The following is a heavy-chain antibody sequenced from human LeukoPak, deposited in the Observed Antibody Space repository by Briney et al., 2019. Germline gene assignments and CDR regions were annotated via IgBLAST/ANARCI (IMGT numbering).Heavy chain of an antibody. D-gene: IGHD2-15*01. CDR1: GYTFTSYA. V-gene: IGHV7-4-1*02. J-gene: IGHJ6*03. Sequence: ASLKVSCKASGYTFTSYAMNWVRQAPGQGLEWMGWINTNTGNPTYAQGFTGRCVFSLDTSVSTAHLQISSLRAEETAVYYCARDGEYCSGGSCYLKIENFYYYYMDVWGKGTTVTVSS. CDR3: ARDGEYCSGGSCYLKIENFYYYYMDV. CDR2: INTNTGNP.